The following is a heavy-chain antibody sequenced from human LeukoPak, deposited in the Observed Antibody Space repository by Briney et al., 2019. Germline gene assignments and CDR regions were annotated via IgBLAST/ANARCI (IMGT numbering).Heavy chain of an antibody. J-gene: IGHJ5*02. D-gene: IGHD3-10*01. CDR2: IIPILGIA. V-gene: IGHV1-69*10. CDR1: GGTLSTYT. CDR3: ARVIMDVQRGYWFDP. Sequence: ASVKVSCKASGGTLSTYTISWVRQAPGQGLEWMGRIIPILGIANYAQKFQGRVTITADKSTSTTYMDLSSLRSEDTAVYYCARVIMDVQRGYWFDPWGQGTLVTVSS.